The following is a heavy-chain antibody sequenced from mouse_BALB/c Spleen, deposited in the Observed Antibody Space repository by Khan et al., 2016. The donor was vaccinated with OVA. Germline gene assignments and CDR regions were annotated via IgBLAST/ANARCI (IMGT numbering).Heavy chain of an antibody. CDR1: GYTFSSYW. CDR2: IDPSDSHT. D-gene: IGHD1-1*01. J-gene: IGHJ3*01. V-gene: IGHV1-69*02. CDR3: ARAYYDGSSTWFAY. Sequence: VQLQQSGAELVKPGASVKLSCKASGYTFSSYWMHWVKQRPGQGLEWIGEIDPSDSHTNYNQKFKGKATLNVDKSSSTAYMHLSSLTSEDSAVYYCARAYYDGSSTWFAYWGQGTLVTVSA.